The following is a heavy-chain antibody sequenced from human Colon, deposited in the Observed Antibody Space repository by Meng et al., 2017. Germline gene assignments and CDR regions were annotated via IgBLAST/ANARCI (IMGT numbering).Heavy chain of an antibody. D-gene: IGHD1-1*01. Sequence: GQLNEAGPGLGNPLQNLSLTCTVFGGSLSRDTYYWTWIRQDPGKGLEWIGIINHSGSTYYNPSLKSRVTMSLDTSKQQFSLKLISVTAADTAVYFCARGLNEGGLAHNWFDPWGQGTLVTVSS. CDR1: GGSLSRDTYY. J-gene: IGHJ5*02. CDR3: ARGLNEGGLAHNWFDP. V-gene: IGHV4-31*03. CDR2: INHSGST.